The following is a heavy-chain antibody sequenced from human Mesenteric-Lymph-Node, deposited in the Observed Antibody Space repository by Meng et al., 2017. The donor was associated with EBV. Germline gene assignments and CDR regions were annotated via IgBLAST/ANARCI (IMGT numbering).Heavy chain of an antibody. CDR2: VYYTGST. CDR1: GGTINSLGHY. D-gene: IGHD1-14*01. V-gene: IGHV4-39*07. CDR3: VADQFNIRWYKY. J-gene: IGHJ4*02. Sequence: QLQWQEPGPGRPMPSLSLALTFSVSGGTINSLGHYWGWNRPSPGRGREWIVTVYYTGSTYYTPSLSSRVTISIDTSKNQLSLSLNSVTAADTAVYSCVADQFNIRWYKYWGQGTLVTVSS.